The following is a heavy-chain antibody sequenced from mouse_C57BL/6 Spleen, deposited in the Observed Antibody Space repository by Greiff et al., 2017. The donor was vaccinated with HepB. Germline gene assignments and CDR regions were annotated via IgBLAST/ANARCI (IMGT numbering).Heavy chain of an antibody. CDR2: ISDGGSYT. Sequence: EVKLQESGGGLVKPGGSLKLSCAASGFTFSSYAMSWVRQTPEQRLEWVATISDGGSYTYYPDNVKGRFTISRDKAKHDLYLQMGHLKSEDTARYYLASDLTGNHYWYSDVWGTGTTVNVSA. V-gene: IGHV5-4*03. CDR3: ASDLTGNHYWYSDV. J-gene: IGHJ1*03. CDR1: GFTFSSYA.